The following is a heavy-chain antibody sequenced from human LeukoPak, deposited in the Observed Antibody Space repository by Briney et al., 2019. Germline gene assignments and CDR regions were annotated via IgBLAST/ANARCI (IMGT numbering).Heavy chain of an antibody. CDR1: GGSVTRGGYY. CDR2: IYTTGST. Sequence: PSETLSLTCTVSGGSVTRGGYYWSWIRQPAGTGLEWIGRIYTTGSTNYNPSLKSRVTISVDTSKNQFSLKLSSVTAADTAVYYCARSVIVLAGAAFDIWGQGTMVTVSS. V-gene: IGHV4-61*10. J-gene: IGHJ3*02. CDR3: ARSVIVLAGAAFDI. D-gene: IGHD2/OR15-2a*01.